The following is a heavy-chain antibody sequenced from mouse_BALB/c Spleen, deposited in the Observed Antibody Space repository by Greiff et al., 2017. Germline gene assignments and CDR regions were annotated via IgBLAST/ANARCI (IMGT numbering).Heavy chain of an antibody. Sequence: EVQRVESGGGLVQPGGSMKLSCVASGFTFSSYWMSWVRQSPEKGLEWVAEIRLKSDNYATHYAESVKGKFTISRDDSKSRLYLQMNSLRAEDTGIYYCTTATNAMDYWGQGTSVTVSS. V-gene: IGHV6-6*02. CDR3: TTATNAMDY. J-gene: IGHJ4*01. D-gene: IGHD1-2*01. CDR2: IRLKSDNYAT. CDR1: GFTFSSYW.